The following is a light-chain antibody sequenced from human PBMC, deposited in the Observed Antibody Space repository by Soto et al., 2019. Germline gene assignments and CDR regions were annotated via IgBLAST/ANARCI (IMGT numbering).Light chain of an antibody. CDR1: QSISRF. Sequence: DIQMTQSPSSLSASLGDRVTITCRASQSISRFLNWYQHKPGKAPNLLIYAASSLYSGVPSRFSGSGSGTDFTLTISSLQPEDFATYYCQQSYSDPLFGGGTKVEIK. V-gene: IGKV1-39*01. CDR2: AAS. CDR3: QQSYSDPL. J-gene: IGKJ4*01.